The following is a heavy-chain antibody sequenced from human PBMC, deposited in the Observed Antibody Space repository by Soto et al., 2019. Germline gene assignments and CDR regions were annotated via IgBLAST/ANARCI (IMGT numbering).Heavy chain of an antibody. Sequence: PGGSLRLSCAASGFTVSSNYMSWVRQAPGKGLEWVSVIYSGGSTYYADSVKGRFTISRDNSKNTLYLQMNSLRAEDTAVYYCVLSYYYDSSGYSPDYWGQGTLVTVSS. D-gene: IGHD3-22*01. CDR1: GFTVSSNY. J-gene: IGHJ4*02. V-gene: IGHV3-53*01. CDR2: IYSGGST. CDR3: VLSYYYDSSGYSPDY.